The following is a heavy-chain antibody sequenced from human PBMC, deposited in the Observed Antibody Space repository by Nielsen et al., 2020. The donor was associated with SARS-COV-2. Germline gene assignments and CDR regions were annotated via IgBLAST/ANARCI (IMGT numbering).Heavy chain of an antibody. D-gene: IGHD3-9*01. V-gene: IGHV3-21*05. CDR2: ISSSSSYI. Sequence: WIRQPPGKGLEWVSYISSSSSYIYYADSVKGRFTISRDNAKNSLYLQMNSLRAEDTAVYYCAKLGMGPQLRYFDWLLSARGMDVWGQGTTVTVSS. J-gene: IGHJ6*02. CDR3: AKLGMGPQLRYFDWLLSARGMDV.